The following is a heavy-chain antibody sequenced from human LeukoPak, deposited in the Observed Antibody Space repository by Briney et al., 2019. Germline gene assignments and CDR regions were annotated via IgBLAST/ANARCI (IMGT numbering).Heavy chain of an antibody. J-gene: IGHJ5*02. Sequence: SETLSLTCTVSGGSISSSSYYWSWIRQPAGKGLEWIGRIYTSGSSNYNPSLKSRVTISVDTSKNQFSLKLSSVAAADTAVYYCARDLCGYYWFDPWGQGTLVTVSS. V-gene: IGHV4-61*02. CDR3: ARDLCGYYWFDP. CDR2: IYTSGSS. CDR1: GGSISSSSYY. D-gene: IGHD3-22*01.